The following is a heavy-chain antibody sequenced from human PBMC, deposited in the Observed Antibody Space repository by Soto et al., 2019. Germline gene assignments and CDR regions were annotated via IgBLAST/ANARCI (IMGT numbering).Heavy chain of an antibody. CDR2: IYYSGST. CDR3: AREAIVATVDY. D-gene: IGHD5-12*01. CDR1: GGSISSGGYY. J-gene: IGHJ4*02. V-gene: IGHV4-31*03. Sequence: SETLSLTCTVSGGSISSGGYYWSWIRQHPGKGLEWIGYIYYSGSTYYNPSLKSRVTISVDTSKNQFSLKLSSVTAADTAVYYCAREAIVATVDYWGQGTLVTVSS.